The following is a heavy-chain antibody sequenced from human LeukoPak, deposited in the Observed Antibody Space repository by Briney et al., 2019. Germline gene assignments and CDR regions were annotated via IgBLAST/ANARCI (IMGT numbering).Heavy chain of an antibody. CDR1: GGTFSSYA. D-gene: IGHD4-23*01. CDR3: ASNYGGISGAFDI. CDR2: IIPILGIA. Sequence: SVKVSCKASGGTFSSYAISWVRQAPGQGLEWMGRIIPILGIANYAQKFQGRVTITADKSTSTAYMELSSLRSEDTAVYYCASNYGGISGAFDIWGQGTMVTVSS. J-gene: IGHJ3*02. V-gene: IGHV1-69*04.